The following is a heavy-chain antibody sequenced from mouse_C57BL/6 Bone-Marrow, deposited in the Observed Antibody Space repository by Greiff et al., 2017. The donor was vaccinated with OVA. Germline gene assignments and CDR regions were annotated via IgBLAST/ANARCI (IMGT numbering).Heavy chain of an antibody. J-gene: IGHJ3*01. CDR3: ARTIAY. CDR1: GYTFTSYW. Sequence: QQSCKASGYTFTSYWMDWVKQRPGQGLEWIGNIYPSDSETHYNQKFKDKATLTVDKSSSTAYMQLSSLTSEDSAVYYCARTIAYWGQGTLVTVSA. CDR2: IYPSDSET. V-gene: IGHV1-61*01.